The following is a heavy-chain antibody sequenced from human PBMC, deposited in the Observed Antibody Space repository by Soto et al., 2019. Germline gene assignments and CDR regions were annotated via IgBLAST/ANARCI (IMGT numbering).Heavy chain of an antibody. CDR1: GGSINNGDYY. D-gene: IGHD3-10*01. J-gene: IGHJ4*02. CDR3: ARGMEYYYGSGSHNPFDY. Sequence: SETLSLTCGVSGGSINNGDYYWSWIRQSPGKGLEWIGYIYYSGSTYFNPSLKSRLSMSLDTSKNQFSLKLTSVTAADTAVYYCARGMEYYYGSGSHNPFDYWGQGTLVTVSS. CDR2: IYYSGST. V-gene: IGHV4-30-4*01.